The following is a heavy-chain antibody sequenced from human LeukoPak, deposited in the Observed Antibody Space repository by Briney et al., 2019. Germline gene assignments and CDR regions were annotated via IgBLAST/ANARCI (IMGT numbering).Heavy chain of an antibody. V-gene: IGHV3-23*01. CDR1: GFTFSSYA. CDR2: VSGSGGSS. CDR3: AKDRTYATTVTTD. J-gene: IGHJ4*02. Sequence: PGGSLRLSCAVSGFTFSSYALNWVRQAPGKGLEWVSSVSGSGGSSYYADSVKGRFTISRDNSKNTLYLQMNSLRAEDTAVYYCAKDRTYATTVTTDWGQGTLVTVSS. D-gene: IGHD4-17*01.